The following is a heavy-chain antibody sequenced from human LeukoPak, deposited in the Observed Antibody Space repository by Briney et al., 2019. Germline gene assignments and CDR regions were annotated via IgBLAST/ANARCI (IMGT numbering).Heavy chain of an antibody. CDR3: ARDLPLLEWFPPAVY. CDR1: GYTFTGYY. J-gene: IGHJ4*02. V-gene: IGHV1-2*02. D-gene: IGHD3-3*01. Sequence: GASVKVSCKASGYTFTGYYIHWVRQAPGQGLEWMGWINPNSGGTNYAQKFQGRVTMTRDTSISTAYMELSRLRSDDTAVYYCARDLPLLEWFPPAVYWGQGTLVTVSS. CDR2: INPNSGGT.